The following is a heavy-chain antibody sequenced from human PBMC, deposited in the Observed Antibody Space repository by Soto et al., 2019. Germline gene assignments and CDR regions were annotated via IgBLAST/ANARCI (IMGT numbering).Heavy chain of an antibody. CDR2: ISSSSTI. Sequence: GGSLRLSCAASGFTFSSYSMNWVRQAPGKGLEWVSYISSSSTIYYADSVKGRFTISRDNSKNTVYLQINALRAEDTAVYYCARDFSMVIVDPGYWGQGTLVTVSS. D-gene: IGHD5-12*01. J-gene: IGHJ4*02. CDR3: ARDFSMVIVDPGY. CDR1: GFTFSSYS. V-gene: IGHV3-48*01.